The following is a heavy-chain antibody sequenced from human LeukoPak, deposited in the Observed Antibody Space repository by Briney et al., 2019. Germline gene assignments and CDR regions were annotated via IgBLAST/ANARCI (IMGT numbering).Heavy chain of an antibody. D-gene: IGHD1-14*01. J-gene: IGHJ4*02. CDR1: GFTFSSYS. CDR2: ITDSGGST. V-gene: IGHV3-23*01. Sequence: EGSLRLSCAASGFTFSSYSMNWVRQAPGKGLEWVSAITDSGGSTYYADSVQGRFTISRDNSQNTLYLQVNSLRPEDTAIYYCAKDDSGSFDYWGQGTLVTVSS. CDR3: AKDDSGSFDY.